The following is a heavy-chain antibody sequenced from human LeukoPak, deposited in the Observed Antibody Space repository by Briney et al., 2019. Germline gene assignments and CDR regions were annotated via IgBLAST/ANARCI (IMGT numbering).Heavy chain of an antibody. CDR2: INHSGST. D-gene: IGHD6-13*01. V-gene: IGHV4-34*01. J-gene: IGHJ4*02. Sequence: SETLSLTCAVYGGSFSGYYWSWIRQPPGKGLEWIGEINHSGSTNYNPPLKSRVTISVDTSKNQFSLKLSSVTAADTAVYYCARDLYGSTWYIFDYWGQGTLVTVSS. CDR3: ARDLYGSTWYIFDY. CDR1: GGSFSGYY.